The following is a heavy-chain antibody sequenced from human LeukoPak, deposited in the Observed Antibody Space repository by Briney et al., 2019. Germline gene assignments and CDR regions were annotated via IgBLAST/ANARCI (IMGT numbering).Heavy chain of an antibody. CDR1: GGSITTCY. CDR3: ARQVGSSRIDY. V-gene: IGHV4-59*08. D-gene: IGHD1-26*01. J-gene: IGHJ4*02. Sequence: SETLSLTCTVSGGSITTCYWSWIRQSPGKGLEWIGYIYPGGTTSYNPSLTSRVTISLDRSRSQFSLKLSSVTAADTAVYYCARQVGSSRIDYWGQGTLVTVSS. CDR2: IYPGGTT.